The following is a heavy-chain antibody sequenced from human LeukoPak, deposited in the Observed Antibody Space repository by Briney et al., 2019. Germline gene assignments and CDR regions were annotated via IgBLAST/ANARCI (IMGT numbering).Heavy chain of an antibody. CDR2: ISSDSSYI. D-gene: IGHD3-10*02. V-gene: IGHV3-21*01. J-gene: IGHJ4*02. CDR1: GFTFSDYT. Sequence: GGSLRLSCSASGFTFSDYTMTWVRQAPGKGLEWVASISSDSSYIDYADSVKGRFTISRDNAKNSLFLKTDTLRGDDTGIYYCARDPNVLGITPYYFDFWGQGTLVTVSS. CDR3: ARDPNVLGITPYYFDF.